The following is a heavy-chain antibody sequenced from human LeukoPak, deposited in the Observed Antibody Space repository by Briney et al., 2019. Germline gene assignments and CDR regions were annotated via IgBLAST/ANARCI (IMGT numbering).Heavy chain of an antibody. CDR1: GGSVSSGSYY. CDR2: ISYSGST. Sequence: SETLSLTCTVSGGSVSSGSYYWTWNRQPPGKGLEWIGCISYSGSTNYNPSLNSRLTISVDTPKSQFSLKLSSVNADDTAVYFCARRSTRPERFDYWGQGILVTVSS. J-gene: IGHJ4*02. CDR3: ARRSTRPERFDY. V-gene: IGHV4-61*01.